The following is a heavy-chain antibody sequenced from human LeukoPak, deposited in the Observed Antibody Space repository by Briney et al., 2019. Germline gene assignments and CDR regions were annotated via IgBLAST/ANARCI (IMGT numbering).Heavy chain of an antibody. V-gene: IGHV3-23*01. CDR3: SKINSYGSGSPYPNGAFDI. Sequence: GGSLRLSCAASGFTFSSYAMSWVRQAPGKGLEWVSAISGSGGSTYYADSVEGRFTISRDNSKNTLYLQINSLRAEDTAVYYCSKINSYGSGSPYPNGAFDIWGQGTMVTVSS. D-gene: IGHD3-10*01. CDR2: ISGSGGST. CDR1: GFTFSSYA. J-gene: IGHJ3*02.